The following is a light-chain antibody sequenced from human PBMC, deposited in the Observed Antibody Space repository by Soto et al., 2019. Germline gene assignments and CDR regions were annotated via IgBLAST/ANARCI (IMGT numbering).Light chain of an antibody. J-gene: IGKJ1*01. CDR3: QQYVGSTRT. CDR1: QSITTQ. V-gene: IGKV3-20*01. Sequence: IVLTQSPGTLSLSPGDRATLSCRACQSITTQLAWYQQKPGQAPRLIFHGASSRATGVPDRITGSGSGTDFTLSLSRLEPEYFAVYYCQQYVGSTRTFGQGTKVEI. CDR2: GAS.